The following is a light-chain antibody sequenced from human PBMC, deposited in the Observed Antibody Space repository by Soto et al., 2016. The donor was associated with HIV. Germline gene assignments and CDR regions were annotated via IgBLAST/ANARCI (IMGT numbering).Light chain of an antibody. V-gene: IGLV3-1*01. CDR3: QAWDSSTLVV. Sequence: SYELTQSPSVSVSPGQTASITCSGDKLGDKYACWYQQKPGQPPVLVIYQDSKRPSGIPERFSGSNSGSTATLTISGTQAMDEADYYCQAWDSSTLVVFGGGTKLTVL. CDR2: QDS. J-gene: IGLJ2*01. CDR1: KLGDKY.